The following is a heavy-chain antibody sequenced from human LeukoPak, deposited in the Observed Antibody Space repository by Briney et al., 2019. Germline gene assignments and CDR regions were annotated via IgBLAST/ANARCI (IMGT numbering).Heavy chain of an antibody. CDR2: IKQDGSVK. V-gene: IGHV3-7*01. J-gene: IGHJ4*02. Sequence: GGSLRLSCAASGFTFTNYWMTWVRQAPGKGLEWVANIKQDGSVKYYVDSVKGRFTISRDNAKNSLYLQMNSLRVEDTAVYYCARGVGCSSTSCYYSDYWGQGTLVIVSS. CDR1: GFTFTNYW. D-gene: IGHD2-2*01. CDR3: ARGVGCSSTSCYYSDY.